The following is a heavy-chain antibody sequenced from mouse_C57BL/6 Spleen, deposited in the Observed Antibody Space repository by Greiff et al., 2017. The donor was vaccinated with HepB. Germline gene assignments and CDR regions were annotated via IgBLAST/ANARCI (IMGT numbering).Heavy chain of an antibody. V-gene: IGHV1-76*01. D-gene: IGHD2-4*01. CDR1: GYTFTDYY. J-gene: IGHJ4*01. Sequence: QVQLKESGAELVRPGASVKLSCKASGYTFTDYYINWVKQRPGQGLEWIARIYPGSGNTYYNEKFKGKATLTAEKSSSTAYMQLSSLTSEDSAVYFCARGGLRNAMDYWGQGTSVTVSS. CDR3: ARGGLRNAMDY. CDR2: IYPGSGNT.